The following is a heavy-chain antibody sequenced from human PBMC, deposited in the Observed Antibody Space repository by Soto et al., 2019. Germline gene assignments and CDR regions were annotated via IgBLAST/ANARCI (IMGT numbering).Heavy chain of an antibody. Sequence: APVKVSCKASGYTFSGFYMHWVRQAPGQGLEWMGWINPNSGGTKSAEKFQGRVTMTRETSISTAYMELSRLTSDDTAVYYCASAAVTGKAGLDFWGQGTQVTVSS. CDR1: GYTFSGFY. CDR3: ASAAVTGKAGLDF. V-gene: IGHV1-2*02. CDR2: INPNSGGT. J-gene: IGHJ4*02. D-gene: IGHD6-19*01.